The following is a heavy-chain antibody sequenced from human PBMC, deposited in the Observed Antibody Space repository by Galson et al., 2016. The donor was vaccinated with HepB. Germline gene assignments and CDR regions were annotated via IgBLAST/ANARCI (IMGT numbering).Heavy chain of an antibody. Sequence: SETLSLTCTVSGGSISSSSYYWVWIRQPPGKGLEWIGTIYYSGTTYYTPSLKSGVTISVDTSKNQFSLKLRSVTAADTAVYYCARMDSTSAAQAFDHWGQGTLVAVSS. CDR2: IYYSGTT. V-gene: IGHV4-39*01. D-gene: IGHD2-15*01. CDR1: GGSISSSSYY. CDR3: ARMDSTSAAQAFDH. J-gene: IGHJ4*02.